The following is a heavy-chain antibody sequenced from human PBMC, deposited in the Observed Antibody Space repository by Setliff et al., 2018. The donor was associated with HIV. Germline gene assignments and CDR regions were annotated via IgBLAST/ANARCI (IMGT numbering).Heavy chain of an antibody. Sequence: SETLSLTCTVSGGSISSFFWSWIRQPPGKGLEWIGHISYGGSTNYNPSLKSRVTISVDTSKNQFSLKLTSVTAADTAVYYCARRRSPPSGFYSKYYMDVWGKGTTVTVSS. CDR2: ISYGGST. V-gene: IGHV4-59*08. J-gene: IGHJ6*03. CDR1: GGSISSFF. D-gene: IGHD3-22*01. CDR3: ARRRSPPSGFYSKYYMDV.